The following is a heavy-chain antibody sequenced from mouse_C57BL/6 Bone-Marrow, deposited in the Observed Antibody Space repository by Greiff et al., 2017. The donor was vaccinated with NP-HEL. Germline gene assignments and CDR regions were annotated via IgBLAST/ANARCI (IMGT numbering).Heavy chain of an antibody. V-gene: IGHV1-43*01. CDR2: INPSTGGT. CDR3: RIYYYGSSNYYAMDY. D-gene: IGHD1-1*01. Sequence: EVKLQESGPELVKPGASVKISCKASGYSFTGYYMHWVKQSSEKSLEWIGEINPSTGGTSYNQKFKGKATLTVDKSSSTAYMQLKSLTSEDSAVYYCRIYYYGSSNYYAMDYWGQGTSVTVSS. J-gene: IGHJ4*01. CDR1: GYSFTGYY.